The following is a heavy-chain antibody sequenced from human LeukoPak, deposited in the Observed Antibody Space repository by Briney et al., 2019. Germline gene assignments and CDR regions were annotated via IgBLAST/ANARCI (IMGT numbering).Heavy chain of an antibody. CDR2: IYTSGST. J-gene: IGHJ4*02. V-gene: IGHV4-4*07. CDR1: GGSISSYY. D-gene: IGHD2-2*01. CDR3: ARGGVPGTMRRSFDY. Sequence: PSETLSLTCTVSGGSISSYYWSWIRQPAGKGLEWIGRIYTSGSTNYNPSLKSRVTMSVDTSKNQFSLKLSSVTAADTALYYCARGGVPGTMRRSFDYWGQGTLVTVSS.